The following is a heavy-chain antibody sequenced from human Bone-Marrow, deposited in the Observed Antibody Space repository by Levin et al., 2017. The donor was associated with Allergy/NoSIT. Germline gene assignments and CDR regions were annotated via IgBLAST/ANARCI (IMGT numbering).Heavy chain of an antibody. V-gene: IGHV4-4*07. J-gene: IGHJ5*02. CDR3: AKGGPVPVAFDP. Sequence: SETLSLTCTVSGASITNHYWAWLRQPAGGGLEWIGRIYASGHTDYNLSLNSRVAMSVDTSTNQFSLILTSVTAADTAIYYCAKGGPVPVAFDPWGQGTLVTVSS. CDR2: IYASGHT. CDR1: GASITNHY. D-gene: IGHD6-6*01.